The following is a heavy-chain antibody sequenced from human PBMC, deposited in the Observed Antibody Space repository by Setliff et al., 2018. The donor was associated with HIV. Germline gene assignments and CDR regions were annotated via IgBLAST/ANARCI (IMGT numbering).Heavy chain of an antibody. V-gene: IGHV4-39*07. CDR1: GGYISSSGYY. Sequence: SETLSLTCSVSGGYISSSGYYWGWIRQPPGRGLEWIANIYYTGSTYYNPSLQSRVTISVDASKNQISLNLSSVTAADTAVYYCARGLTIFGVVHDAFDIWGQGTMVTVSS. J-gene: IGHJ3*02. D-gene: IGHD3-3*01. CDR3: ARGLTIFGVVHDAFDI. CDR2: IYYTGST.